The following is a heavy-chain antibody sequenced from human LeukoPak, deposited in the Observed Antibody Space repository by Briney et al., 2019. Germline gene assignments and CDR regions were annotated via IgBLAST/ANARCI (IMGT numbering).Heavy chain of an antibody. CDR3: ARLRIAAAGSFDY. J-gene: IGHJ4*02. Sequence: SETLSLTCTVSGGSISSSSYYCGWIRQPPGKGLEWIGSMYYSGSTYYNPSLKSRVTISVDTSKNQFSLKLSSVTAADTAVYYCARLRIAAAGSFDYWGQGTLVTVSS. CDR2: MYYSGST. D-gene: IGHD6-13*01. CDR1: GGSISSSSYY. V-gene: IGHV4-39*01.